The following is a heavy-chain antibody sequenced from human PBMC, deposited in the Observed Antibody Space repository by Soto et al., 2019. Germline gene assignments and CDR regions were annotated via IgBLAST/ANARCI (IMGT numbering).Heavy chain of an antibody. D-gene: IGHD3-10*01. V-gene: IGHV4-34*01. J-gene: IGHJ5*02. CDR3: ARGRYYGSGDNWFDP. CDR1: GGSFSGYY. CDR2: INHSGST. Sequence: QVQLQQWGAGLLKPSETLSLTCAVYGGSFSGYYWSWIRQPPGKGLEWIGEINHSGSTNYNPSPKSRVTISVDTSKNQFSLKLSSVTAADTAVYYCARGRYYGSGDNWFDPWGQGTLVTVSS.